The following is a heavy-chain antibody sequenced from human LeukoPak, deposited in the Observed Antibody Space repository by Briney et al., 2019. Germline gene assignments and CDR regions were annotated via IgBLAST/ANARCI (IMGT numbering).Heavy chain of an antibody. J-gene: IGHJ4*02. D-gene: IGHD6-13*01. CDR3: ARTPYSSSWFYFDY. V-gene: IGHV1-18*01. CDR2: ISSSTGNT. Sequence: EASVKVSCKASGYTFNTYGISWVRQAPGQGLEWMGWISSSTGNTKYTQKLQGRVTMTTDTSTSTAYLELRNLRSDDTAVYYCARTPYSSSWFYFDYWGQGTLVTVSS. CDR1: GYTFNTYG.